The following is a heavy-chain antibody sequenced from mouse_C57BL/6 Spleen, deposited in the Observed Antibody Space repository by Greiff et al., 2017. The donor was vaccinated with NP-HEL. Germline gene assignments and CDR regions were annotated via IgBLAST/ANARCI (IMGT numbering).Heavy chain of an antibody. CDR3: SRTARIKY. CDR2: ISYSGST. V-gene: IGHV3-2*02. J-gene: IGHJ2*01. D-gene: IGHD1-2*01. CDR1: GYSITSGYG. Sequence: EVKLVESGPGLVKPSQSLSLTCTVTGYSITSGYGWNWIRQFPGNKLEWMGYISYSGSTNYNPSLKSRISITRDTSKNQFFLQLNSVTTEDTATYYCSRTARIKYWGQGTTLTVSS.